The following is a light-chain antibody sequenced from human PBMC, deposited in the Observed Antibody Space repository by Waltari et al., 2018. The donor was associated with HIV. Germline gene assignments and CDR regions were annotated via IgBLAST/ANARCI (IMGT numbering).Light chain of an antibody. CDR1: TSSVGNNY. J-gene: IGLJ1*01. CDR2: DNN. Sequence: QSVLTQPPSVSAAPGQKVTISCSGSTSSVGNNYVSWYKQFQGTAPKLLIYDNNNRPSGIPDRFSGSKAGTSATLVITGLQTGDEADYYCGTWDDSLSAKVFGTGTRVTVL. V-gene: IGLV1-51*01. CDR3: GTWDDSLSAKV.